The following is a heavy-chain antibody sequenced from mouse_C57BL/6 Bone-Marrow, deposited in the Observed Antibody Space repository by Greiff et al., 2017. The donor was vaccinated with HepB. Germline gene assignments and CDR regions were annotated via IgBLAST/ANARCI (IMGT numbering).Heavy chain of an antibody. Sequence: EVQLVESVAELVRPGASVKLSCTASGFNIKNTYMHWVKQRPEQGLEWIGRIDPANGNTKYAPKFQAKATITADTSSNTAYLQLSSLTSEDTAIYYCARSALDSSGYGAMDYWGQGTSVTVSS. D-gene: IGHD3-2*02. CDR1: GFNIKNTY. J-gene: IGHJ4*01. V-gene: IGHV14-3*01. CDR2: IDPANGNT. CDR3: ARSALDSSGYGAMDY.